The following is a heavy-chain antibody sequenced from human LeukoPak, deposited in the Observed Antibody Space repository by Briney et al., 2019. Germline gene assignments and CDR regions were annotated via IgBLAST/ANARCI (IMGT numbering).Heavy chain of an antibody. D-gene: IGHD3-9*01. Sequence: GGSLRLSCAASGFTVSSNYMSWVRQAPGKGLEWVSVIYSGGSTYYADSVKGRFTISRDNSKNTLYLQMNSLRAEDTAVYYCARANPRLRYPLDYWGQGTLVTVSS. CDR2: IYSGGST. CDR1: GFTVSSNY. CDR3: ARANPRLRYPLDY. V-gene: IGHV3-53*01. J-gene: IGHJ4*02.